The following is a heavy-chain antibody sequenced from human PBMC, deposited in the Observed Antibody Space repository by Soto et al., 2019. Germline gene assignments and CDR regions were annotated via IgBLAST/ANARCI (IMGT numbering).Heavy chain of an antibody. CDR1: GYILTGYS. CDR3: ARGYGSSPNMELRFGMDV. J-gene: IGHJ6*02. CDR2: IDPNSGST. V-gene: IGHV1-2*02. Sequence: QVYLVQSGAEVRRPGASVKVSCTAFGYILTGYSLHWVRQAPGQGLEWMGWIDPNSGSTNSAERFHGRVSRTRARSSSASYLELSSLRSDDTAVYYCARGYGSSPNMELRFGMDVWGQGTTISVSS. D-gene: IGHD5-18*01.